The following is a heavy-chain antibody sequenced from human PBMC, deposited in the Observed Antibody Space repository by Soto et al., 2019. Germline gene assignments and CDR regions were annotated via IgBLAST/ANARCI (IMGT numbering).Heavy chain of an antibody. D-gene: IGHD6-13*01. Sequence: GGSLRLCCAASGFTFSSYSMNWVRQAPGKGLEWVSSISSSSSYIYYAVSVKGRFLISRDNPKNSLYLQMNSLRAEDTAVYYCAREGIAAAGKFEYYYYYMDVWGKGTTVTVSS. V-gene: IGHV3-21*01. J-gene: IGHJ6*03. CDR3: AREGIAAAGKFEYYYYYMDV. CDR2: ISSSSSYI. CDR1: GFTFSSYS.